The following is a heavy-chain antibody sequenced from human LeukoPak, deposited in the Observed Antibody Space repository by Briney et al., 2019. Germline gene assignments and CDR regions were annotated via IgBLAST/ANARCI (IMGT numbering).Heavy chain of an antibody. J-gene: IGHJ4*02. D-gene: IGHD6-13*01. Sequence: SETLSLTCSVSGGSFSSGGHYWSWIRQHPGKGLEWLGYIYNTGNTYYNPSLKSRITISIDTSKNQFSLKLSSVTAADTAVYFCARGKKTGYSSSWYGYYFDYWGQGTLVTVSS. CDR2: IYNTGNT. CDR1: GGSFSSGGHY. V-gene: IGHV4-31*02. CDR3: ARGKKTGYSSSWYGYYFDY.